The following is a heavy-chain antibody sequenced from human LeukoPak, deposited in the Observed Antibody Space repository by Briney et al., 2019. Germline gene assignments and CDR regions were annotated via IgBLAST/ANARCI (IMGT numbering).Heavy chain of an antibody. J-gene: IGHJ5*02. V-gene: IGHV1-8*02. CDR3: ARGLGAISSRSKRYCSGGSCYRKGSWFDP. D-gene: IGHD2-15*01. Sequence: ASVKVSCKASGYTFTGYYMHWVRQATGQGLEWMGWMNPNSGNTGYAQKFQGRVTMTRNTSISTAYMELSSLRSEDTAVYYCARGLGAISSRSKRYCSGGSCYRKGSWFDPWGQGTLVTVSS. CDR2: MNPNSGNT. CDR1: GYTFTGYY.